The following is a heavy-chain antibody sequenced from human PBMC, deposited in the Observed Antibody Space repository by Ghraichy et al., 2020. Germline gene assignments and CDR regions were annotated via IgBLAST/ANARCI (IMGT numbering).Heavy chain of an antibody. CDR2: ISGDGGST. J-gene: IGHJ4*02. CDR3: AKGKFRTGRGYFDY. Sequence: GGSLRLSCAASGFTFDDYAMHWVRQAPGKGLEWVSLISGDGGSTYYADSVKGRFTISRDNSKNSLYLQMNSLRTEDTALYYCAKGKFRTGRGYFDYWGQGTLVTVSS. CDR1: GFTFDDYA. D-gene: IGHD3/OR15-3a*01. V-gene: IGHV3-43*02.